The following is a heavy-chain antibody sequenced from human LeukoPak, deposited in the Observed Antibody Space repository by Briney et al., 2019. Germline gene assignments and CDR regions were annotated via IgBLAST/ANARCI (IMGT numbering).Heavy chain of an antibody. CDR1: GYTFTGYY. CDR3: ATGLPYELTDAFDI. CDR2: INPNSGGT. D-gene: IGHD5-12*01. V-gene: IGHV1-2*04. Sequence: ASVKVSCKASGYTFTGYYMHWVRQAPGQGLEWMGWINPNSGGTNYAQKFQGWVTMTRDTSISTAYMELSRLRSDDTAVYYCATGLPYELTDAFDIWGQGTMVTVSS. J-gene: IGHJ3*02.